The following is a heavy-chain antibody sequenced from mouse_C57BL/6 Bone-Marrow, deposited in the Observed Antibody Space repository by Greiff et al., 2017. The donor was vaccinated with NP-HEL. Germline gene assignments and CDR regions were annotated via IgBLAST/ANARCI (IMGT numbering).Heavy chain of an antibody. D-gene: IGHD3-2*02. CDR1: GYTFTSYW. Sequence: EVQLQQSGTVLARPGASVKMSCKTSGYTFTSYWMHWVKQRPGQGLEWIGAIYPGNSDTSYNQKFKGKAKLTAVTSASTAYMELSSLTNEDSAVYYCTRKGDSSGYSAWCAYWGQGTLVTVSA. CDR2: IYPGNSDT. CDR3: TRKGDSSGYSAWCAY. J-gene: IGHJ3*01. V-gene: IGHV1-5*01.